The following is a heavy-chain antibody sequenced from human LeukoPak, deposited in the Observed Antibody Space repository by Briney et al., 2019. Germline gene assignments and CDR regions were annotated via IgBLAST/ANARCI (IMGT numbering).Heavy chain of an antibody. CDR3: ARADYGAYGAY. CDR2: IKQDGSEK. D-gene: IGHD4-17*01. Sequence: GGSLRLSCAASRFTFSRYWMSWVRQAPGKGLEWVANIKQDGSEKYYVDSVKGRFTISRDNAKNSLYLQMNSLRAEDTAVYYCARADYGAYGAYWGQGTLVTVSS. J-gene: IGHJ4*02. CDR1: RFTFSRYW. V-gene: IGHV3-7*05.